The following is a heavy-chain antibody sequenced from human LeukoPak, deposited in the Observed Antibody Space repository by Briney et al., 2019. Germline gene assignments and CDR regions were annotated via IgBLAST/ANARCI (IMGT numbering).Heavy chain of an antibody. CDR1: GFTFSSYS. Sequence: GGSLRLSCAASGFTFSSYSMNWVRQAPGKGLEWVSSISSSSSYIYYADSVKGRFTISRDNAKNSLYLQMNSLRAEDTAVYYCARDLGRSGGSCSPTFDYWGQGTLVTVSS. J-gene: IGHJ4*02. V-gene: IGHV3-21*01. D-gene: IGHD2-15*01. CDR3: ARDLGRSGGSCSPTFDY. CDR2: ISSSSSYI.